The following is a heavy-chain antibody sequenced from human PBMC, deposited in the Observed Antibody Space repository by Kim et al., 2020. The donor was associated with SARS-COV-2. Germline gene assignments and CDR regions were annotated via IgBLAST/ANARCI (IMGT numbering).Heavy chain of an antibody. D-gene: IGHD5-12*01. Sequence: GSPNDNPSLKSRVTISVDNSKNQLSLKLRSVTAADTAVYYCASRGPAYYWGQGTLVTVSS. CDR2: GSP. J-gene: IGHJ4*02. CDR3: ASRGPAYY. V-gene: IGHV4-4*02.